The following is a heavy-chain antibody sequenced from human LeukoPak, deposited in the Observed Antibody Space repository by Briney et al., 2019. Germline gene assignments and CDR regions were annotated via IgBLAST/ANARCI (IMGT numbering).Heavy chain of an antibody. CDR3: ARHETGPYFDY. Sequence: HGESLKISCKGSGYSLTSYWIGWVRQMPGKGLECMGIIYPGDSDTRYSPSFQGQVTISADRSISTAYLQWSSLKASDTAMYYCARHETGPYFDYWGQGTLVTVSS. J-gene: IGHJ4*02. D-gene: IGHD1-1*01. CDR2: IYPGDSDT. CDR1: GYSLTSYW. V-gene: IGHV5-51*01.